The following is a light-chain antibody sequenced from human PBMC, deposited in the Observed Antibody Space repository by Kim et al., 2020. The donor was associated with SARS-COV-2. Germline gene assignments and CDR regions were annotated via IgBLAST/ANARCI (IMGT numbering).Light chain of an antibody. CDR3: QQTYGTPRT. J-gene: IGKJ4*01. CDR1: ENIATY. CDR2: STS. V-gene: IGKV1-39*01. Sequence: DIQMTQSPFSLSASVGDSVTITCRASENIATYLSWYQQRPGKAPNLLIHSTSNLQPGVPLRFSGGGSGTHFTLTISSLQPEDFATYYCQQTYGTPRTFAAGTKVDIK.